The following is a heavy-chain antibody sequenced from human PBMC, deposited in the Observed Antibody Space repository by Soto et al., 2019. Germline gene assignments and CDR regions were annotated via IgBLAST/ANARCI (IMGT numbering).Heavy chain of an antibody. Sequence: PGGSLRLSCAASGFTFSSYGMHWVRQAPGKGLEWVAVIWYDGSNKYYADSVKGRFTISRDNSKNTLYLQMNSLRAEDTAVYYCARESHNVDTAMAPFDYWGQGTLVTVSS. J-gene: IGHJ4*02. CDR1: GFTFSSYG. CDR3: ARESHNVDTAMAPFDY. D-gene: IGHD5-18*01. CDR2: IWYDGSNK. V-gene: IGHV3-33*01.